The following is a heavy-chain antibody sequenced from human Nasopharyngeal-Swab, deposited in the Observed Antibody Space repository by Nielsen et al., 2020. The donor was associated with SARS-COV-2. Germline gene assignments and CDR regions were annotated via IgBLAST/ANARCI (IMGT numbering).Heavy chain of an antibody. CDR3: ARWKGIAAAWDY. Sequence: WIRQPPGKGLEWIGSIYYSGSTHYNPSLKRRVTISLDTAKIKFSLKLSSVTAADTAVYYCARWKGIAAAWDYWGQGTLVTSPQ. V-gene: IGHV4-39*01. CDR2: IYYSGST. J-gene: IGHJ4*02. D-gene: IGHD6-13*01.